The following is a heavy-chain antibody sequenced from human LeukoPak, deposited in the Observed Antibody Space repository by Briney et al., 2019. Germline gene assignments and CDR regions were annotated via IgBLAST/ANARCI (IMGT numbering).Heavy chain of an antibody. CDR3: AREDILTGSVDY. Sequence: ASVKVSCKASGYTFTGYYMHWVRQAPGQGLEWMGWINPNNGGTNYAQKFQGRVTMTRDTSISTAYMELSRLRSDDTAVYYCAREDILTGSVDYWGQGTLVTVSS. J-gene: IGHJ4*02. D-gene: IGHD3-9*01. CDR1: GYTFTGYY. V-gene: IGHV1-2*02. CDR2: INPNNGGT.